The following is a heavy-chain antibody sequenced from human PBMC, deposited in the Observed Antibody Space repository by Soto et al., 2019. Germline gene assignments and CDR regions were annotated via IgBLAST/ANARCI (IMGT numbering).Heavy chain of an antibody. CDR2: IYYSGST. CDR3: ARGSVRFLEWLKTGYYMDV. D-gene: IGHD3-3*01. V-gene: IGHV4-39*01. J-gene: IGHJ6*03. Sequence: QLQLQESGPGLVKPSETLSLTCTVSGGSISSSSYYWGWIRQPPGKGLEWIGSIYYSGSTYYNPSLKSRVTISVDTSKNQFSLKLSSVTAADTAVYYCARGSVRFLEWLKTGYYMDVWGKGTTVTVSS. CDR1: GGSISSSSYY.